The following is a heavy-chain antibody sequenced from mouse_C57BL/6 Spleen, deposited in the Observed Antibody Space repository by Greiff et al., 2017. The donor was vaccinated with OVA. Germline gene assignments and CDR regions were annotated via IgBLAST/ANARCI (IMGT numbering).Heavy chain of an antibody. V-gene: IGHV1-69*01. J-gene: IGHJ4*01. D-gene: IGHD1-1*02. Sequence: QVQLKQPGAELVMPGASVKLSCKASGYTFTSYWMHWVKQRPGQGLEWIGEIDPSDSYTNYNQKFKGKSTLTVDKSSSTAYMQLSSLTSEDSAVYYCARRLWGYAMDYWGQGTSVTVSS. CDR1: GYTFTSYW. CDR2: IDPSDSYT. CDR3: ARRLWGYAMDY.